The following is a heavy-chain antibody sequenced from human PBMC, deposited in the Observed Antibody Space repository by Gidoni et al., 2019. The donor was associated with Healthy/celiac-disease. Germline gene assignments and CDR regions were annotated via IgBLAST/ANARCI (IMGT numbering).Heavy chain of an antibody. CDR1: GGTFSSYT. CDR2: IIPILGIA. V-gene: IGHV1-69*02. J-gene: IGHJ3*02. CDR3: ASYSSSPNDAFDI. D-gene: IGHD6-6*01. Sequence: QVQLVQSGAEVKKPVSSVKVSCKASGGTFSSYTISGVRQALGQVLEWMGRIIPILGIANDAQKFQGRVTITADKSTSTAYMEPSSLRSEDTAVYYCASYSSSPNDAFDIWGQGTMVTVSS.